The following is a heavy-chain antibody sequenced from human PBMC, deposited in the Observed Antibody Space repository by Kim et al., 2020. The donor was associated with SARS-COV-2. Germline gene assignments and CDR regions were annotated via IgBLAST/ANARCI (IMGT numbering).Heavy chain of an antibody. CDR2: IIPIFGTA. V-gene: IGHV1-69*13. CDR1: GGTFSSYA. CDR3: AGRVYYDFWSGRGAPNVDY. Sequence: SVKVSCKASGGTFSSYAISWVRQAPGQGLEWMGGIIPIFGTANYAQKFQGRVTITADESTSTAYMELSSLRSEDTAVYYCAGRVYYDFWSGRGAPNVDYWGQGTLVTVSS. J-gene: IGHJ4*02. D-gene: IGHD3-3*01.